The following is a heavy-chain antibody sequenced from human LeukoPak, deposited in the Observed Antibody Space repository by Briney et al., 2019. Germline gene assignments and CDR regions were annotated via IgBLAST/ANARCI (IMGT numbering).Heavy chain of an antibody. D-gene: IGHD3-9*01. Sequence: ASVKVSCKASGYTFTSYGISWVRQAPGQGLEWMGWISAYNGNTNYAQKLQGRVTMTTDTSTSTAYMELRSLRSDDTAVYYCARKLGYDILTGYLYYFDYWGQGTLVTVSS. CDR2: ISAYNGNT. CDR3: ARKLGYDILTGYLYYFDY. J-gene: IGHJ4*02. CDR1: GYTFTSYG. V-gene: IGHV1-18*01.